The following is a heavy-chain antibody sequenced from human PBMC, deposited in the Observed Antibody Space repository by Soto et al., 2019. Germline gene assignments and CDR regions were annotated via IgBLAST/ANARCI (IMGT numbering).Heavy chain of an antibody. J-gene: IGHJ5*02. CDR3: ARDRRESVVRDIVAFHGNWFDP. V-gene: IGHV1-2*04. Sequence: ASVKVSCKASGYTFTGYYMHWVRQAPGQGLEWMGWINPNSGGTNYAQKFQGWVTMTRDTSISTAYMELSRLRSDDTAVYYCARDRRESVVRDIVAFHGNWFDPWGQGTLVTVSS. CDR1: GYTFTGYY. CDR2: INPNSGGT. D-gene: IGHD2-15*01.